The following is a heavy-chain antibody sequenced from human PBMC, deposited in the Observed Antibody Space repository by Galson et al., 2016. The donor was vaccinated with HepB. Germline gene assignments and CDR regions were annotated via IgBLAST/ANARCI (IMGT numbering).Heavy chain of an antibody. D-gene: IGHD4-17*01. CDR2: ITPNSGAT. Sequence: SVKVSCKASGYTFTGYNLHWVRQAPGQGLERMGWITPNSGATNYEQKFQGWVTMTMDTCINTVYMELRRLRSDDSAVYFCARGLGYADYNFAYWGQGTLVAVSS. CDR3: ARGLGYADYNFAY. J-gene: IGHJ4*02. V-gene: IGHV1-2*04. CDR1: GYTFTGYN.